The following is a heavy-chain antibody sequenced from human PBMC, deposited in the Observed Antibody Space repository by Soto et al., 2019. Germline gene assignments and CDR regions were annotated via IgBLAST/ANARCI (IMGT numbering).Heavy chain of an antibody. D-gene: IGHD3-22*01. J-gene: IGHJ4*02. CDR2: IYYSGST. V-gene: IGHV4-31*03. CDR1: GASISSTSHY. CDR3: ARVGAAGYYYDSSAYS. Sequence: SETLSLTCSVSGASISSTSHYWNWIRQHPGKGLEWIRYIYYSGSTSYSPSLRSRVTISVDTSKNQFSLRLTSVTAADTAVYYCARVGAAGYYYDSSAYSWGQGTLVTVSS.